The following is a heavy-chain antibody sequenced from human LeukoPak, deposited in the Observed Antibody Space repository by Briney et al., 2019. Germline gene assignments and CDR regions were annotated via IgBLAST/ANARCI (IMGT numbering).Heavy chain of an antibody. D-gene: IGHD3-22*01. J-gene: IGHJ4*02. CDR1: GFTLSSYA. Sequence: GGSLRLSCAASGFTLSSYAMSWVRQAPGKGLEWVSGISGSGGSTYYADSVKGRFTISRDNSKNTLYLQMNSLRAEDTAVYYCAKDAALYYYDSSGHRFDYWGQGTLVTVSS. CDR3: AKDAALYYYDSSGHRFDY. V-gene: IGHV3-23*01. CDR2: ISGSGGST.